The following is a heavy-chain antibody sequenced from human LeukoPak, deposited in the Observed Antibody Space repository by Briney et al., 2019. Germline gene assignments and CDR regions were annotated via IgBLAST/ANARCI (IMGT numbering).Heavy chain of an antibody. CDR2: INPSGGST. J-gene: IGHJ5*02. Sequence: ASVTVSCKASGYTFTSYYMHWVRQAPGQGLEWMGIINPSGGSTSYAQKFQGRVTMTRDMSTSTVYMELSSLRSEDTAIYFCARGRLRVPRRFDPWGQGTLVTVSS. D-gene: IGHD3-16*01. CDR1: GYTFTSYY. CDR3: ARGRLRVPRRFDP. V-gene: IGHV1-46*01.